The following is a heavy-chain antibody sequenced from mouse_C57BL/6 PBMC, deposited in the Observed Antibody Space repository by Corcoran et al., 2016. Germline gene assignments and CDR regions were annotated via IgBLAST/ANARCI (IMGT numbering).Heavy chain of an antibody. CDR1: GYTFTDYY. CDR2: IYPGSGNT. J-gene: IGHJ2*01. CDR3: ARHDGSSSYYFDY. Sequence: QVQLKQSGAELVRPGASVKLSCKASGYTFTDYYINWVKQRPGQGLEWIARIYPGSGNTYYNEKFKGKATLTAEKSSSTAYMQLSSLTSEDSAVYFCARHDGSSSYYFDYWGQGTTLTVSS. D-gene: IGHD1-1*01. V-gene: IGHV1-76*01.